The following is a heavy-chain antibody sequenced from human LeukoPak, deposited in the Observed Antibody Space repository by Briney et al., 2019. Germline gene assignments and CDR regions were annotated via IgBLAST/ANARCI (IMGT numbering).Heavy chain of an antibody. CDR3: ARRVGGWFPYYYYYYYMDV. V-gene: IGHV4-39*07. CDR2: IYYSGST. J-gene: IGHJ6*03. D-gene: IGHD6-19*01. Sequence: SETLSLTCTVSGGSISSSSYYWGWIRQPPGKGLEWIGSIYYSGSTYYNPSLKSRATISVDTSKNQFSLKLSSVTAADTAVYYCARRVGGWFPYYYYYYYMDVWGKGTTVTISS. CDR1: GGSISSSSYY.